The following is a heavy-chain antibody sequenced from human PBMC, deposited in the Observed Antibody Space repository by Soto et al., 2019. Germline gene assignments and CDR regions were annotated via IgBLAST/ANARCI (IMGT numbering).Heavy chain of an antibody. J-gene: IGHJ3*02. CDR2: FDPEDGET. V-gene: IGHV1-24*01. CDR1: GYTLTELA. CDR3: ATDLALIVGATPTFAFDI. Sequence: ASVKVSCKVSGYTLTELAMHWVRQAPGKGLEWMGGFDPEDGETIYAQKFQGRVTMTEDTSTDTAYMELSSLRSEDTAVYYCATDLALIVGATPTFAFDIWGQGTMVTVSS. D-gene: IGHD1-26*01.